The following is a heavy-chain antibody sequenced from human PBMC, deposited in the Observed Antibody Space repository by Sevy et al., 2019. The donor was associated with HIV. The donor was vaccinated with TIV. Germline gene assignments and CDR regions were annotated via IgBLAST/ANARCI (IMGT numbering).Heavy chain of an antibody. V-gene: IGHV3-30*18. D-gene: IGHD5-12*01. CDR1: GFTFSSYG. Sequence: GGSLRLSCAASGFTFSSYGMHWVRQAPGKGLEWVAVISYDGSNKYYADSVKGRFTISRDNSKNTLYLQMNSLRAEDTAVYYCAKGRWLQFHYFDYWGQGTLVTVSS. J-gene: IGHJ4*02. CDR3: AKGRWLQFHYFDY. CDR2: ISYDGSNK.